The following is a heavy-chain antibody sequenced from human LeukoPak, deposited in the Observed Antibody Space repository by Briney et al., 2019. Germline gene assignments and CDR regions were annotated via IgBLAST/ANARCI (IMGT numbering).Heavy chain of an antibody. Sequence: PGGSLRLSCVASGFTFSDNGMNWVRQAPGKGLEWVASIKGNGGEKYYVDSVKGRFTISRDNSKNSLYLQMNSLRAEDTAVYYCRGGHYSGLERWGRRTLVTVS. V-gene: IGHV3-7*03. CDR1: GFTFSDNG. CDR3: RGGHYSGLER. CDR2: IKGNGGEK. D-gene: IGHD3-10*01. J-gene: IGHJ4*02.